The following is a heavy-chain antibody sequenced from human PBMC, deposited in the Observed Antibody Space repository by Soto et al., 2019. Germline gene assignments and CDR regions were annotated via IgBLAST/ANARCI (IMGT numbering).Heavy chain of an antibody. V-gene: IGHV3-11*01. CDR1: GFTFNDYY. D-gene: IGHD3-10*01. CDR3: ARVTRDYGMDV. CDR2: ISSSGSTI. Sequence: GGSLRLSCAASGFTFNDYYMSWIRQTPGKGLEWVSYISSSGSTIYYADSVKGRFTISRDNAKNSLYLQMNSLRAEDTAVYYCARVTRDYGMDVWGQGTTVTVSS. J-gene: IGHJ6*02.